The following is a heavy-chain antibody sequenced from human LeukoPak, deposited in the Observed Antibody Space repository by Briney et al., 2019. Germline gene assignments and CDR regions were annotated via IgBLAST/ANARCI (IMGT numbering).Heavy chain of an antibody. J-gene: IGHJ4*02. V-gene: IGHV4-59*08. CDR3: ARGFYDYVWGTYRPLYFDY. Sequence: PSETLSLTCTVSGASISSFYWSWIRQPPGKGLEWIGYIYYSGSTNYNPSLKSRVTISVDTSKNQFSLKLSSVTAADTAVYYCARGFYDYVWGTYRPLYFDYWGQGTLVTVSS. CDR1: GASISSFY. D-gene: IGHD3-16*02. CDR2: IYYSGST.